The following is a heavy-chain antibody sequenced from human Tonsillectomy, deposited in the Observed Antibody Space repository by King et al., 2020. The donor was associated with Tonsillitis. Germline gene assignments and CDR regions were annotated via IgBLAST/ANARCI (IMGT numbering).Heavy chain of an antibody. J-gene: IGHJ5*02. V-gene: IGHV3-30*02. CDR1: GFSFSTYG. D-gene: IGHD3-10*01. CDR2: LQYDGSIE. CDR3: AKGRYYGLGGDWFEP. Sequence: VQLVESGGGVVQPGGSLRLSCAASGFSFSTYGMHWVRQAPDKGLEWVAFLQYDGSIEYYADSVKGRFSISRDNSKNTLYLQMNSLRPEDTSVYYCAKGRYYGLGGDWFEPWGQGTLVSVSS.